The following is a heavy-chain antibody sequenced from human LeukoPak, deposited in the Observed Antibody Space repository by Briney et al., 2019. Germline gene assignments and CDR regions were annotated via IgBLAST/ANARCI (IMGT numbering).Heavy chain of an antibody. J-gene: IGHJ4*02. V-gene: IGHV1-46*01. D-gene: IGHD1-14*01. CDR2: INPSGGST. CDR1: GYTFTSYY. CDR3: ARSRGEPRGPFDY. Sequence: GASVKVSCKASGYTFTSYYMHWVRQAPGQGLEWMGIINPSGGSTSYAQKFQGRVTMTRDTSISTAYMELSRLRSDDTAVYYCARSRGEPRGPFDYWGQGTLVTVSS.